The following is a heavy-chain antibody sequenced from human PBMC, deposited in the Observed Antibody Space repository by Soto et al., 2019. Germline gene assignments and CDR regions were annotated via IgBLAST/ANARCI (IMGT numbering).Heavy chain of an antibody. D-gene: IGHD2-2*01. CDR1: GGSISSGGYY. CDR3: ARSIVVVPAATLAPVPNWFDP. Sequence: SETLSLTCTVSGGSISSGGYYWSWIRQHPGKGLEWIGYIYYSGSTYYNPSLKSRVTISVDTSKNQFSLKLSSVTAADTAVYYCARSIVVVPAATLAPVPNWFDPWGQGTLVTVSS. J-gene: IGHJ5*02. CDR2: IYYSGST. V-gene: IGHV4-31*03.